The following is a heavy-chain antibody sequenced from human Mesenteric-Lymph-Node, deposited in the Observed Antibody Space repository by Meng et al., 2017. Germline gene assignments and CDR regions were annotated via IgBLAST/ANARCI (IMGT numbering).Heavy chain of an antibody. D-gene: IGHD6-13*01. J-gene: IGHJ3*02. V-gene: IGHV3-9*01. CDR3: AKDINSRIAAAGTDDTDAFDI. CDR1: GFTFDDYA. Sequence: GGSLRLSCAASGFTFDDYAMHWVRQAPGKGLEWVPGISWNSGSIGYADSVKGRFTISRDNTKTSLYLQMNSLRAEDTALYYCAKDINSRIAAAGTDDTDAFDIWGQGTMVTVSS. CDR2: ISWNSGSI.